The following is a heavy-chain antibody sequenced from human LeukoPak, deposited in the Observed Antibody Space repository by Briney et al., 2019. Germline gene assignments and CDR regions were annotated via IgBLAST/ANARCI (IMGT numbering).Heavy chain of an antibody. CDR2: MNPNSGNP. CDR3: AREREVSYYFDY. J-gene: IGHJ4*02. Sequence: GASVKVSCKASGYTFTSYDINWVRQATGQGLEWMGWMNPNSGNPGYAQNFQGRVTVTRNTSISTAYMELSSLRSEDTALYYWAREREVSYYFDYWVQGALVTVSS. CDR1: GYTFTSYD. D-gene: IGHD2-2*01. V-gene: IGHV1-8*03.